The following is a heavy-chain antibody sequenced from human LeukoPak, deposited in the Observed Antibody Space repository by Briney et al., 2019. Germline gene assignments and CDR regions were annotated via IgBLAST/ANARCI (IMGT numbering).Heavy chain of an antibody. CDR2: INSDGNST. Sequence: SGGSLRLSCAASGITFSNYGMHWVRQAPGKGLIWVSRINSDGNSTHYVDSVKGRFTTSRDNAKNTLYLQMNSLRVEDTAIYYCARSRDGYNSERAFDMWGQGTMVTVSS. J-gene: IGHJ3*02. CDR3: ARSRDGYNSERAFDM. CDR1: GITFSNYG. V-gene: IGHV3-74*01. D-gene: IGHD5-24*01.